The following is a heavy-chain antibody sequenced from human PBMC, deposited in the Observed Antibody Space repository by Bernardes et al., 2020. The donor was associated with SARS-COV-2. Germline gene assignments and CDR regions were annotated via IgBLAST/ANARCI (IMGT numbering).Heavy chain of an antibody. CDR1: GHTLNEIS. V-gene: IGHV1-24*01. J-gene: IGHJ4*02. D-gene: IGHD3-3*01. Sequence: ASVKVSCKVSGHTLNEISMYWVRHTPGKGLEWMGGFDPENGEIISAQNFQGRVTMTEDASTDTAYLEMRWLRSEDTAVYFCTSALRKFGLTNFGKVRRAPSHWGQGTLVTVTS. CDR2: FDPENGEI. CDR3: TSALRKFGLTNFGKVRRAPSH.